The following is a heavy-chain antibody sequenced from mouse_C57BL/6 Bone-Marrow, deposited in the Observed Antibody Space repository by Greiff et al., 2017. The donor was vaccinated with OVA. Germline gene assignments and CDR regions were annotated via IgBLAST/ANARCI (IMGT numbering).Heavy chain of an antibody. Sequence: EVQVVESVAELVRPGASVTLSCTASGFNIKNTYMHWVKQRPVQGLEWIGRIDPANGNTKYAPKFQGKATITADTSSNTAYLQLRSLTSEDSAIYYCARCRGYCSSYGYFDDWGTGTTVTVSS. V-gene: IGHV14-3*01. CDR2: IDPANGNT. CDR3: ARCRGYCSSYGYFDD. D-gene: IGHD6-1*01. CDR1: GFNIKNTY. J-gene: IGHJ1*03.